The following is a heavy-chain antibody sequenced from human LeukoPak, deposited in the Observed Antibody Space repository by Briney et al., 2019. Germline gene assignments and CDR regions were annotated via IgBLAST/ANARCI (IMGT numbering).Heavy chain of an antibody. CDR1: GYSFTSYW. D-gene: IGHD2-2*01. J-gene: IGHJ4*02. CDR3: ARHCYSTNCYD. V-gene: IGHV5-51*01. CDR2: IYPGDSDT. Sequence: GESLQISCKGSGYSFTSYWIGWVRQMPGKGLEWMAIIYPGDSDTRYSPSFQGQVTISADKYISTAYLQWSSLKASDTAIYYCARHCYSTNCYDWGQGTLVTVSS.